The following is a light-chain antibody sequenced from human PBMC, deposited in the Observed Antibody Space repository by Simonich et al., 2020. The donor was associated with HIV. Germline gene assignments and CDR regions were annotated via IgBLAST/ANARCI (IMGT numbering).Light chain of an antibody. Sequence: QSALTQPASVSGSPGQSITLSCTETSSYVGSYNYVSCYQQHTGKAPKLMIYDISKRPSGVSKRFSGSKSGNTASLTISGLQAEDEADYYCSSYTSSSTLVVFGGGTKLTVL. CDR1: SSYVGSYNY. V-gene: IGLV2-14*03. J-gene: IGLJ2*01. CDR2: DIS. CDR3: SSYTSSSTLVV.